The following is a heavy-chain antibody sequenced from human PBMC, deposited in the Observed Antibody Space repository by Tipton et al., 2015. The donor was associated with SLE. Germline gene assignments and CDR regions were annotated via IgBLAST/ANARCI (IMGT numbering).Heavy chain of an antibody. CDR1: GGSISSYY. V-gene: IGHV4-59*01. Sequence: TLSLTCTVSGGSISSYYWSWIRQPPGKGLEWIGYINYSGSTNYNPPLKSRVTISVDTSKNQFSLKLSSVTAADTAVYYCARVRGRGYFQHWGQGTLVTVSS. CDR2: INYSGST. CDR3: ARVRGRGYFQH. J-gene: IGHJ1*01. D-gene: IGHD3-10*01.